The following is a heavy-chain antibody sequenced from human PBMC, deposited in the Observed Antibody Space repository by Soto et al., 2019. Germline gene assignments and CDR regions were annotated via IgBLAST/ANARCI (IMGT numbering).Heavy chain of an antibody. CDR2: IYYSGGT. CDR1: GGSISGEDYY. V-gene: IGHV4-31*03. CDR3: ARMRGKYFHSGGLTAFDY. D-gene: IGHD2-15*01. Sequence: PSETLSLTCTVSGGSISGEDYYWNWIRQHPGKGLEWIGYIYYSGGTYYNPSLKSRVTISIDTSKNQFSLNLNSVTAADTAVYYCARMRGKYFHSGGLTAFDYWGQGTLVTSPQ. J-gene: IGHJ4*02.